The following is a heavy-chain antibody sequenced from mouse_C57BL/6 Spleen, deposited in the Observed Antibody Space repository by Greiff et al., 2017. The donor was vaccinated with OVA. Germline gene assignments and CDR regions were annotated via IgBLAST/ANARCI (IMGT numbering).Heavy chain of an antibody. CDR2: IDPENGAT. J-gene: IGHJ3*01. V-gene: IGHV14-4*01. Sequence: VQLKESGAELVRPGASVKLSCTASGFNIKDDYMHWVKQRPEQGLEWIGWIDPENGATEYASKFQGKATITADTSSNTAYLQLSSLTSEDTAVYYCTTGSNYFWGQGTLVTVSA. CDR3: TTGSNYF. CDR1: GFNIKDDY. D-gene: IGHD2-5*01.